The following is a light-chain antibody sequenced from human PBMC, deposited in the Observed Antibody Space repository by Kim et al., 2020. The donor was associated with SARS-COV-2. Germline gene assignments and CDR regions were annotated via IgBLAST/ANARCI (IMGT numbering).Light chain of an antibody. CDR2: GAS. Sequence: SPGERATLSCRASQSVSNDVAWYQHKPGQAPRLLICGASTRATGIPARFSGSGSGTEFTLTISGLQCEDFAVYYCQQYNNWPPRTFGGGTKVDIK. CDR3: QQYNNWPPRT. CDR1: QSVSND. V-gene: IGKV3-15*01. J-gene: IGKJ4*01.